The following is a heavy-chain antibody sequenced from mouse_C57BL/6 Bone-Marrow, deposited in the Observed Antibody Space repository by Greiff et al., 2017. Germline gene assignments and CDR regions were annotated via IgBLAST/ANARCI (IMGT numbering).Heavy chain of an antibody. J-gene: IGHJ3*01. CDR2: FYPRSGNT. D-gene: IGHD2-2*01. CDR1: GYTFTSYG. V-gene: IGHV1-81*01. Sequence: QVQLQQSGAELARPGASVKLSCKASGYTFTSYGISWVKQRTGQGLEWIGEFYPRSGNTYYNEKFQGKATLTAEKSSSTAYMEHRSLTSENSAVYFGARGLPAWFAYWGQGTLVTVSA. CDR3: ARGLPAWFAY.